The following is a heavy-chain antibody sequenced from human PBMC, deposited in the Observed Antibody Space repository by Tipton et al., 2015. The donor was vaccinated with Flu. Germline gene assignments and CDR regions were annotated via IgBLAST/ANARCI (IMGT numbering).Heavy chain of an antibody. J-gene: IGHJ3*02. CDR2: IYYSGSI. CDR1: GGSISRYY. V-gene: IGHV4-59*01. Sequence: TLSLTCTVSGGSISRYYWSWIRQPPGKGLEWIGYIYYSGSISYNPSLKSRVTISVDTSKNQFSLKLSSVTAADTAVYYCAREWGDAFDIWGQGTMVTVSS. CDR3: AREWGDAFDI. D-gene: IGHD3-16*01.